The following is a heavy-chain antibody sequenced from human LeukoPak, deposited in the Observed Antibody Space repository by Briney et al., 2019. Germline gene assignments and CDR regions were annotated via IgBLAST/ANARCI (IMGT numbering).Heavy chain of an antibody. D-gene: IGHD3-3*01. Sequence: GGSLRLSCAASGFTFSSYSMNWVRQAPGKGLEWVSSISSSSSYIYYADSVKGRFTISRDNAKNSLYLQMNSLRAEDTAVYYCARDGGGIDFWSGRNWFDPWGPGTLVAVSS. V-gene: IGHV3-21*01. J-gene: IGHJ5*02. CDR1: GFTFSSYS. CDR3: ARDGGGIDFWSGRNWFDP. CDR2: ISSSSSYI.